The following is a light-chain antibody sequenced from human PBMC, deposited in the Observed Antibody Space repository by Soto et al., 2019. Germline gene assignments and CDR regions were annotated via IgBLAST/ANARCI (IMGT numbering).Light chain of an antibody. Sequence: QLVLTQAPSASGTPGQRVTISCSGSSSNIGSNTVNWYQQLPGTAPKLLIYRNNQRPSGVPDRFSGSKSGTSASLAIGGLQSEDEADYYCAVWDDSLNAWVFGGGTKVTVL. V-gene: IGLV1-44*01. J-gene: IGLJ3*02. CDR1: SSNIGSNT. CDR2: RNN. CDR3: AVWDDSLNAWV.